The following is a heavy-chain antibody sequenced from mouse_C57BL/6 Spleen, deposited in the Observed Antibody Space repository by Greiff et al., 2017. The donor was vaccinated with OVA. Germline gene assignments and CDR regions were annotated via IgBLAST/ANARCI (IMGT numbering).Heavy chain of an antibody. CDR1: GYTFTDYY. J-gene: IGHJ2*01. CDR3: ARSSYDYDSYFDY. D-gene: IGHD2-4*01. V-gene: IGHV1-26*01. CDR2: INPNNGGT. Sequence: VQLQQSGPELVKPGASVKISCKASGYTFTDYYMNWVKQSHGKSLEWIGDINPNNGGTSYNQKFKGKATLTVDKSSSTAYMELRSLTSEDSAVYYCARSSYDYDSYFDYWGQGTTLTVSS.